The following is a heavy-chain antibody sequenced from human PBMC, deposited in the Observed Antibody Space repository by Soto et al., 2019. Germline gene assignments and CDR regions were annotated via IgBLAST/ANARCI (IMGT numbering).Heavy chain of an antibody. D-gene: IGHD5-12*01. V-gene: IGHV4-30-2*01. CDR1: GGSISSGGYS. CDR2: IYHSGST. Sequence: QLQLQESGSGLVKPSQTLSLTCAVSGGSISSGGYSWSWIRQPPGKGLEWIGYIYHSGSTYYNPSLXRXAXIXVDGSKNQFSLKLSSVTAADTAVYYCAAGGGLPRYCWGQGTLVTVSS. J-gene: IGHJ4*02. CDR3: AAGGGLPRYC.